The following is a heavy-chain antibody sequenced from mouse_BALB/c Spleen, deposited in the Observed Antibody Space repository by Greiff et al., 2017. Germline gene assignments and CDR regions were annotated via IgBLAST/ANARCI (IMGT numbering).Heavy chain of an antibody. J-gene: IGHJ4*01. CDR2: ISCYNGAT. D-gene: IGHD2-2*01. V-gene: IGHV1S34*01. CDR1: GYSFTGYY. CDR3: ARRGYDLMDY. Sequence: LVKTGASVKISCKASGYSFTGYYMHWVKQSHGQSLEWIGYISCYNGATSYNQKFKGKATFTVDTSSSTAYMQFNSLTSEDSAVYYCARRGYDLMDYWGQGTSVTVSS.